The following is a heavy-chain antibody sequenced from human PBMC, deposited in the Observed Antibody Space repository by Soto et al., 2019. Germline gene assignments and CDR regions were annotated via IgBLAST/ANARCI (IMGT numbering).Heavy chain of an antibody. J-gene: IGHJ4*02. CDR2: TYYSGST. V-gene: IGHV4-59*01. Sequence: KLPETLSLTCTVSGGSMIAYYWNWMRQPPGKGLQWIGYTYYSGSTTYNPSPKSRVTISVDSSKNQFSLKLDSVTPADTAVYYCARVRGTAGKRYFDYWGPGTLVTV. CDR3: ARVRGTAGKRYFDY. D-gene: IGHD6-13*01. CDR1: GGSMIAYY.